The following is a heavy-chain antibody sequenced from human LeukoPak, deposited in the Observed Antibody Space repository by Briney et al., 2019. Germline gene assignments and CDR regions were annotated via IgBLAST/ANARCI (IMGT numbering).Heavy chain of an antibody. D-gene: IGHD2-15*01. V-gene: IGHV3-48*03. CDR3: ARGGGTYCSGGSCYSTPDYFDY. CDR2: ISSSSSTI. J-gene: IGHJ4*02. Sequence: GGSLRLSCAASGFTFSNYEMNWVRQAPGKGLEWVSYISSSSSTIYYADSVKGRFTISRDNAKNSLYLQMNSLRAEDTAVYYCARGGGTYCSGGSCYSTPDYFDYWGQGTLVTVSS. CDR1: GFTFSNYE.